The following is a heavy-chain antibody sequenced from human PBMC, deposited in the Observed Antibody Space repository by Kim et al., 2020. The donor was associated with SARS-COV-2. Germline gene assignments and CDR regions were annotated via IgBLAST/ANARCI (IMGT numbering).Heavy chain of an antibody. CDR2: IWYDGSNN. V-gene: IGHV3-33*01. D-gene: IGHD3-10*01. Sequence: GGSLRLSCAASGFTFSSYGMQWVRQAPGKGLEWVAVIWYDGSNNYYADSVKGRFTISRDNSKNTPYLQLNSLRAEDTAVYYCEREPSILRITRVRGVIITRGMDVWGQGTTVTVSS. CDR1: GFTFSSYG. J-gene: IGHJ6*02. CDR3: EREPSILRITRVRGVIITRGMDV.